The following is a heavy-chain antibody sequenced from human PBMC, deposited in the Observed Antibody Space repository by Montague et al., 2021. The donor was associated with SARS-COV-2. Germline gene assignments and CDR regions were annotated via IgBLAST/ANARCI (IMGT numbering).Heavy chain of an antibody. V-gene: IGHV4-34*01. D-gene: IGHD2-15*01. CDR2: ISHGGGT. CDR3: ASHCGGGRCYFGMDV. CDR1: GGSFSSY. J-gene: IGHJ6*02. Sequence: SETRSLTCDVYGGSFSSYWSWIRQPPGRGLEWVGQISHGGGTNYNPSLKSRVTISVDTSENQVSLKLSSVTAADTAVYYCASHCGGGRCYFGMDVWGQGTTVTVSS.